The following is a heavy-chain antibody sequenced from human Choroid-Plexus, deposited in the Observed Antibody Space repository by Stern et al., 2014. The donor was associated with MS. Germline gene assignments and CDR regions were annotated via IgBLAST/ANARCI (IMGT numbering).Heavy chain of an antibody. Sequence: EQLVESGGGVVQPGRPLRLSCVASGFPFGSCAMHWVRQAPGKGLEWVAGVSYDGSNKYYADSVKGRFTISRDNSQNTLYMQMSSLRPEDTAVYYCAKDRQYLTYFFDHWGQGSLVTVSS. CDR2: VSYDGSNK. CDR1: GFPFGSCA. J-gene: IGHJ5*02. V-gene: IGHV3-30*18. D-gene: IGHD2/OR15-2a*01. CDR3: AKDRQYLTYFFDH.